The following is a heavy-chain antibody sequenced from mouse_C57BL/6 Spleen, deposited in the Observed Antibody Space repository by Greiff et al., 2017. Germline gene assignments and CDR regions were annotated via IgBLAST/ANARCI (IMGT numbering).Heavy chain of an antibody. CDR2: IYPGDGAT. D-gene: IGHD2-4*01. V-gene: IGHV1-82*01. J-gene: IGHJ4*01. CDR1: GYAFSSSW. Sequence: QVQLQQSGPELVKPGASVKISCKASGYAFSSSWMNWVKQRPGKGLEWIGRIYPGDGATNYNGKFKGTATLSADKSSSTAYMQLSSLTSDDSAVYFCASPYYDPYAMDYWGQGTSVTVSS. CDR3: ASPYYDPYAMDY.